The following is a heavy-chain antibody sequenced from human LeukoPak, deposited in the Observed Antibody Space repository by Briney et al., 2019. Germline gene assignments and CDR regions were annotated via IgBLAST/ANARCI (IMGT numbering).Heavy chain of an antibody. Sequence: GGSLRLSCAASGFTFSSYGMHWVRQAPGKGLEWVAVISYDGSNKYYADSVKGRFTISRDNSKNTLYLQMNSLRAEDTAVYYCAKDELDIVVVPAASTNYYYYGMDVWGQGTTVTVSS. V-gene: IGHV3-30*18. D-gene: IGHD2-2*03. CDR1: GFTFSSYG. CDR2: ISYDGSNK. J-gene: IGHJ6*02. CDR3: AKDELDIVVVPAASTNYYYYGMDV.